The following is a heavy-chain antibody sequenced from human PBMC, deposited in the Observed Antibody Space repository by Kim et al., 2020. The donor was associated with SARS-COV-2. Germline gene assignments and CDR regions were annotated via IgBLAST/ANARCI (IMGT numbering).Heavy chain of an antibody. J-gene: IGHJ4*02. D-gene: IGHD1-26*01. Sequence: ASVKVSCKASGYTFTSYGISWVRQAPGQGLEWMGWISAYNGNTNYAQKLQGRVTMTTDTSTSTAYMELRSLRSDDTAVYYCAGLGGGGGSYYRRVFDYWGQGTLVTVSS. CDR2: ISAYNGNT. CDR3: AGLGGGGGSYYRRVFDY. V-gene: IGHV1-18*01. CDR1: GYTFTSYG.